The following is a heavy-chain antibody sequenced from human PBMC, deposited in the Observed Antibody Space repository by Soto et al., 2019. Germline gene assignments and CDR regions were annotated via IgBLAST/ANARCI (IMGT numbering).Heavy chain of an antibody. V-gene: IGHV3-30*18. J-gene: IGHJ4*01. Sequence: GGSLRLSCAASGITFSHYGMHWVRQATGKELEWVAVISTTGNNKYYADSVQSRFTIARYNSKNALDLQLNRLRAEDTAVYFCAKGRWSEHTNGWPQDLWGQGALVTVSA. CDR1: GITFSHYG. CDR2: ISTTGNNK. CDR3: AKGRWSEHTNGWPQDL. D-gene: IGHD2-8*01.